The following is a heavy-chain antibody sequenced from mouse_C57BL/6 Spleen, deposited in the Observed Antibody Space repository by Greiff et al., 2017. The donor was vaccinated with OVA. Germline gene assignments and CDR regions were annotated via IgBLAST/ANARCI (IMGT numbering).Heavy chain of an antibody. CDR1: GFTFSSYA. Sequence: EVQVVESGGGLVKPGGSLKLSCAASGFTFSSYAMSWVRQTLEKRLEWVATISDGGSYTYYPDNVKGRFTIARDNAKNNLYLQMSHLKSEDTAMYYCARGSSTGTSYFDYWGQGTTLTVSS. J-gene: IGHJ2*01. CDR3: ARGSSTGTSYFDY. CDR2: ISDGGSYT. D-gene: IGHD4-1*02. V-gene: IGHV5-4*01.